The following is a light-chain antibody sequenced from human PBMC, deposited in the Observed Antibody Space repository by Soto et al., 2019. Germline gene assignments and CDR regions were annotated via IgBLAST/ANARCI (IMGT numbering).Light chain of an antibody. V-gene: IGKV1-39*01. J-gene: IGKJ2*01. Sequence: DIQMTQSPSSLSASVGDRVTITCRGSQSISTYLNWYQQKPGKAPKVLIYAASSLQSGVPSRFSGTGSGTDFILTISSLQPEDFATYYCQHSYSTPLTFGQGTKLEIK. CDR3: QHSYSTPLT. CDR2: AAS. CDR1: QSISTY.